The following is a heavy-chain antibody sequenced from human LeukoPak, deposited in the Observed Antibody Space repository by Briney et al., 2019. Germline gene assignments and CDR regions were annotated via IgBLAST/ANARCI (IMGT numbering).Heavy chain of an antibody. D-gene: IGHD2-15*01. CDR3: AKDQRCSGGSCYADY. V-gene: IGHV3-23*01. CDR2: ISGSGGST. Sequence: PGGSLRLSCAAAGFTFSSYAMSWVRQAPGKGLEWVSAISGSGGSTYYADSVKGRFTISRDNSKNTLYLQMNSLRAEDTAVYYCAKDQRCSGGSCYADYWGQGHLVTVSS. J-gene: IGHJ4*02. CDR1: GFTFSSYA.